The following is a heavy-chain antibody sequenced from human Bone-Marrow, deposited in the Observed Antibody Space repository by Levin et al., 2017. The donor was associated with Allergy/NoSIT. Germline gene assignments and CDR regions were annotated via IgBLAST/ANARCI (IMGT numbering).Heavy chain of an antibody. D-gene: IGHD5-12*01. V-gene: IGHV2-70*11. CDR2: IGWDDDK. Sequence: SGPTLVKPTQTLTLTCTFSGFSLSTSGMCVSWIRQPPGKALEWLARIGWDDDKSFSTSLKTRLTISKDTPKNQVVLTMTNMDPGDTATYYGARVRRGHDWFYGMDVWGQGTTVTVSS. CDR1: GFSLSTSGMC. CDR3: ARVRRGHDWFYGMDV. J-gene: IGHJ6*02.